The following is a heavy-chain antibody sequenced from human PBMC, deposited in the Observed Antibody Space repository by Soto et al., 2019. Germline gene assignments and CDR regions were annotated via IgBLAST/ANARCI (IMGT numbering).Heavy chain of an antibody. Sequence: GESLKISCKGSGYSFTSYWISWVRQMPGKGLEWMGRIDPSDSYTNYSPSFQGHVTISADKSISTAYLQWSSLKASDTAMYYCARHQSYDSSGYYCFSFDIWGQRTMVTVSS. CDR2: IDPSDSYT. CDR3: ARHQSYDSSGYYCFSFDI. D-gene: IGHD3-22*01. J-gene: IGHJ3*02. CDR1: GYSFTSYW. V-gene: IGHV5-10-1*01.